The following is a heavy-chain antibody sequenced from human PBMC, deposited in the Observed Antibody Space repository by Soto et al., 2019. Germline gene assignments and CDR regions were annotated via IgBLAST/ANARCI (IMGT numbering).Heavy chain of an antibody. J-gene: IGHJ6*02. Sequence: PGESLKISCKGSGYSFTSYWIGWVRQMPGKGLEWMGIIFPGDSDTRYSPSFQGQVTISADKSISTAYLQWSSLKASDTAMYYCARLSHRYSYVPYCGMDVGGQGTRVTFP. CDR3: ARLSHRYSYVPYCGMDV. CDR1: GYSFTSYW. D-gene: IGHD5-18*01. CDR2: IFPGDSDT. V-gene: IGHV5-51*01.